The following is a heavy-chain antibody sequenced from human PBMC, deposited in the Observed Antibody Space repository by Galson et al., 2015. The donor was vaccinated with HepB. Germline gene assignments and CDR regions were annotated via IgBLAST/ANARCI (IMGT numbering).Heavy chain of an antibody. CDR2: ISGSGGST. J-gene: IGHJ4*02. Sequence: SLRLSCAASGFTFSSYAMSWVRQAPGKGLEWVSAISGSGGSTYYADSVKGRFTISRDNSKNTLYLQMNSLRAEDTAVYYCATDIHSGWYPRRNYWGQGTLVTVSS. D-gene: IGHD6-19*01. CDR1: GFTFSSYA. CDR3: ATDIHSGWYPRRNY. V-gene: IGHV3-23*01.